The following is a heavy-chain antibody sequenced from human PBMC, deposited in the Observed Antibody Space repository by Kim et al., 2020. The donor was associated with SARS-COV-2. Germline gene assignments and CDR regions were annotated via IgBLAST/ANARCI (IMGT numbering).Heavy chain of an antibody. CDR2: ISYDGNNK. Sequence: GGSLRLSCAASGLTFSSYAMHWVRQAPGKGLEWVAVISYDGNNKYYADSVKGRFTISRDNSKNTLYVQMNSLRAEDTAVYYCARDPDSGSYYNDAFDIWGQGTMVTVSS. CDR1: GLTFSSYA. D-gene: IGHD3-10*01. CDR3: ARDPDSGSYYNDAFDI. V-gene: IGHV3-30-3*01. J-gene: IGHJ3*02.